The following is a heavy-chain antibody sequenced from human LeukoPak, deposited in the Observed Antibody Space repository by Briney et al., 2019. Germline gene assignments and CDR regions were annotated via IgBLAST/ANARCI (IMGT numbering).Heavy chain of an antibody. CDR1: GGFISSYY. Sequence: TASETLSLTCTISGGFISSYYWSWIRQPPGKGLEWIGYIYYSGSTNYNPSLKSRFTISVDTSKNQFSLKLSSVTAADTAVYYCARPPYGSVDAFDIWGQGTMVTVSS. CDR3: ARPPYGSVDAFDI. D-gene: IGHD3-10*01. CDR2: IYYSGST. V-gene: IGHV4-59*08. J-gene: IGHJ3*02.